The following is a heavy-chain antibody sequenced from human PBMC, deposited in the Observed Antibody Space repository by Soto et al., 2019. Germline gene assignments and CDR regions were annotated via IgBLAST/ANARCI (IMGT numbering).Heavy chain of an antibody. CDR3: ARDKGYYDFWSGYYYYYGMDV. D-gene: IGHD3-3*01. CDR1: GYNFTGYY. Sequence: QVQLVQSGAEVKKPGASVKVSCKASGYNFTGYYMHWVRQAPGQGLEWMGWINPNSGGTNYAQKVQGWVTMTRDTSISTAYMELSRLRSDDTAVYCCARDKGYYDFWSGYYYYYGMDVWGQGTTVTVSS. CDR2: INPNSGGT. V-gene: IGHV1-2*04. J-gene: IGHJ6*02.